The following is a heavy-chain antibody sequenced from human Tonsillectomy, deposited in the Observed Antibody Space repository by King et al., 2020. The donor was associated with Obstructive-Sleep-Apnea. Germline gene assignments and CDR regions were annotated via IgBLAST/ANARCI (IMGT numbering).Heavy chain of an antibody. CDR3: AKGTHDVVVVAALDY. CDR2: ISWNSGSI. V-gene: IGHV3-9*01. CDR1: GFTFDDYA. D-gene: IGHD2-15*01. J-gene: IGHJ4*02. Sequence: GQLVQSGGGLVQPGRSLRLSCAASGFTFDDYAMHWVRQAPGKGLEWVSGISWNSGSIGYADSVKGRFTISRDNAKNSLYLQMNSLRAEDTALYYCAKGTHDVVVVAALDYWGQGTLVTVSS.